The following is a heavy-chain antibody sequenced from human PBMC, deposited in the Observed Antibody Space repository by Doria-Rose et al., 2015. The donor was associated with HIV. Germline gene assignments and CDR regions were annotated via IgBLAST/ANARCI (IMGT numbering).Heavy chain of an antibody. V-gene: IGHV2-26*01. CDR2: IFSDDDR. D-gene: IGHD6-13*01. Sequence: QVTLKESGPVLVKPTETLTLTCTVSGVSLSSPGMGVSWIRQPPGHALEWLANIFSDDDRSYKTSLKSRLTISRGTSKSQVVLTMTDMDPVDTATYYCARIKSSRWYHKYYFDFWGQGTLVIVSA. CDR1: GVSLSSPGMG. CDR3: ARIKSSRWYHKYYFDF. J-gene: IGHJ4*02.